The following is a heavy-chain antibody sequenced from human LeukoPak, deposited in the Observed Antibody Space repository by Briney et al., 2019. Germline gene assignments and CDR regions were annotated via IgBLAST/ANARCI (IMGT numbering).Heavy chain of an antibody. J-gene: IGHJ5*02. Sequence: ASVKVSCKASGYSFTNYGITWVRQAPGLGLKWMGWINAFNGDRDHAQKFQRRVTMTTDTSTSTAYMELRSLRSDDTAVYYCARDGSGTWSDPWGQGTLVNVSS. CDR2: INAFNGDR. CDR3: ARDGSGTWSDP. D-gene: IGHD3-10*01. V-gene: IGHV1-18*01. CDR1: GYSFTNYG.